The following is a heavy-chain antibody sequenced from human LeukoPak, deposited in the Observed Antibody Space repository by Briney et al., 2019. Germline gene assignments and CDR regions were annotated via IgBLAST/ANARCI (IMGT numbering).Heavy chain of an antibody. D-gene: IGHD5-18*01. CDR3: AMVPGYGYFDY. CDR1: GFTFSSYS. J-gene: IGHJ4*02. CDR2: ISSSSYI. V-gene: IGHV3-21*06. Sequence: GGSLRLSCAASGFTFSSYSMNWVRQAPGKGLEWVSSISSSSYIYYADSVKGRFTISRDNAKNSLYLQMNSLRAEDTAVYYCAMVPGYGYFDYWGQGTLVTVSS.